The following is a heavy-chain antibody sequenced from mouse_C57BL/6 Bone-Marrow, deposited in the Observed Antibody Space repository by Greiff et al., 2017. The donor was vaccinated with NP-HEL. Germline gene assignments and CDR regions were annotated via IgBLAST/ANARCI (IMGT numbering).Heavy chain of an antibody. CDR3: ATLRWRFDY. Sequence: QVHVKQSGAELARPGASVKLSCKASGYTFSSYGISWVKQRTGQGLEWIGEIYPRSGNTYYNEKFKGKATLTADKSSSTAYMELRSLTSEDSAVYFCATLRWRFDYWGQGTTLTVSS. V-gene: IGHV1-81*01. J-gene: IGHJ2*01. CDR1: GYTFSSYG. CDR2: IYPRSGNT. D-gene: IGHD1-1*01.